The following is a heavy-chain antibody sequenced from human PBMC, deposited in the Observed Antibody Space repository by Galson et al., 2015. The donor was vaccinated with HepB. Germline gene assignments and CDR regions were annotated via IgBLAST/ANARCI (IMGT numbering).Heavy chain of an antibody. J-gene: IGHJ4*02. CDR1: GFTFTSYA. CDR2: ISGSGGRS. V-gene: IGHV3-23*01. CDR3: AKDRVVNRRYFDY. D-gene: IGHD2-15*01. Sequence: SLRLSCAASGFTFTSYAMNWVRQVPGKGLEWVSTISGSGGRSYYADSVKGRFTISRDDSKNTLYLQMSSLRAEDTALYYCAKDRVVNRRYFDYWGQGTLVTVSS.